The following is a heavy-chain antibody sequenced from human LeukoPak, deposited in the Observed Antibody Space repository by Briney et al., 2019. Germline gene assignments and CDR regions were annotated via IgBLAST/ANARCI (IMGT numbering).Heavy chain of an antibody. CDR1: GFTFSSYE. CDR3: ARAPVAGTVFDI. V-gene: IGHV3-48*03. Sequence: GSLRLSCVASGFTFSSYEMNWVRQAPGKGLEWVSYISSSGSTIYYADSVKGRFTISRDNAKNSLYLQMNSLRAEDTAVYYCARAPVAGTVFDIWGQGTMVTVSS. CDR2: ISSSGSTI. D-gene: IGHD6-19*01. J-gene: IGHJ3*02.